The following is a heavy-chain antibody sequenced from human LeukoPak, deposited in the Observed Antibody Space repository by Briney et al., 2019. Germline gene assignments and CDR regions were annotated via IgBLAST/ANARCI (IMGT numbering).Heavy chain of an antibody. CDR1: GGTFSSYA. CDR2: IIPIFGTA. V-gene: IGHV1-69*13. CDR3: ARTLGYCSSTSCYPSYNWFDP. J-gene: IGHJ5*02. D-gene: IGHD2-2*01. Sequence: EASVKVSCKASGGTFSSYAISWVRQAPGQGLEWMGGIIPIFGTANYAQKFQGRVTITADESTSTAYMELSSLRSEDTAVYYCARTLGYCSSTSCYPSYNWFDPWGQGTLVTVSS.